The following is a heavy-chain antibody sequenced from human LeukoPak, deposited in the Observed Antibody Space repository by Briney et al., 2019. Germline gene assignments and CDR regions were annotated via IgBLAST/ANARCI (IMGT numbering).Heavy chain of an antibody. CDR2: IIPIFGTA. Sequence: SVNVSCKASGGTFSSYAISWVRQAPGQGLEWMGGIIPIFGTANYAQKFQGRVTITADESTSTAYMELSSLRSEDTAVYYCARESIAAAGGHYYGMDVWGQGTTVTVSS. D-gene: IGHD6-13*01. J-gene: IGHJ6*02. V-gene: IGHV1-69*13. CDR3: ARESIAAAGGHYYGMDV. CDR1: GGTFSSYA.